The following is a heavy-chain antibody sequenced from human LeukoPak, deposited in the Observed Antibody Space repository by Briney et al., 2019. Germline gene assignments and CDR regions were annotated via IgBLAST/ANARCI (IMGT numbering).Heavy chain of an antibody. CDR1: GFTFSSYG. CDR3: AKPLYDSSGYYYDEYFQH. CDR2: IWYDGSNK. D-gene: IGHD3-22*01. J-gene: IGHJ1*01. V-gene: IGHV3-33*06. Sequence: PGGSLRLSCAASGFTFSSYGMHWVRQAPGKGLEWVAVIWYDGSNKYYADSVKGRFTISRDNSKNTLYLQMNSLRAEDTAVYYCAKPLYDSSGYYYDEYFQHWGQGTLVTVSS.